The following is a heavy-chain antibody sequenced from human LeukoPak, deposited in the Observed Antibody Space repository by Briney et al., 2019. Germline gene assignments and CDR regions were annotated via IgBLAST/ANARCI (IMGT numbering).Heavy chain of an antibody. CDR1: EFSLTTSGVG. CDR3: VGSSAYDRSGYDY. CDR2: IYWDDDK. J-gene: IGHJ4*02. Sequence: SGPTLVNPTQTLTLTCTFSEFSLTTSGVGVGWIRQPPGKALAWLALIYWDDDKRYSPSLKSRLTVTKSRPKDQVFLIMTNMDPVDTATYYCVGSSAYDRSGYDYWGRGTLVTVSS. D-gene: IGHD3-10*01. V-gene: IGHV2-5*02.